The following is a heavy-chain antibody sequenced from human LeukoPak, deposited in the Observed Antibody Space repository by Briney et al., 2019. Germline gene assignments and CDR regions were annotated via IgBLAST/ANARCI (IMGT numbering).Heavy chain of an antibody. J-gene: IGHJ6*02. Sequence: ASVKVSCKASGYTFTGYYMHWVRQAPGQGLEWMGWINPNSGGTNYAQKFQGWVTMTRDTSISTAYMELSRLRSDDTAVYYCASAIQSSGYYGMDVWGQGTTVTVSS. V-gene: IGHV1-2*04. CDR2: INPNSGGT. CDR1: GYTFTGYY. D-gene: IGHD3-10*01. CDR3: ASAIQSSGYYGMDV.